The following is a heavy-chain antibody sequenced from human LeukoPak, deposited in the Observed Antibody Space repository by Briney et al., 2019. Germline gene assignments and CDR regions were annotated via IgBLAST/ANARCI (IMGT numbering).Heavy chain of an antibody. V-gene: IGHV1-2*02. D-gene: IGHD3-10*01. CDR3: ARDDPYYYGSGSYVFDY. CDR2: INANSGGT. J-gene: IGHJ4*02. Sequence: ASVRVSCRASGHTFTGYYMHWVRQAPGQGLEWMGWINANSGGTNYAQKFQGRVTMTRDTSISTAYMELSRLRSDDTAVYYCARDDPYYYGSGSYVFDYWGQGTLVTVSS. CDR1: GHTFTGYY.